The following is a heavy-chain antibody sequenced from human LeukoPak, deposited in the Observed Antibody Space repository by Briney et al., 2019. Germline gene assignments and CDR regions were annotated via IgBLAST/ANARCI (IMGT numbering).Heavy chain of an antibody. CDR1: GFTFSNYA. Sequence: GGSLRLSCAASGFTFSNYAMTWVRQVPGKGLDWVSGISGSGANTYYADSVRGRFTISRDNSKNTLYPQMNSLRAEDTAVYACATVTLPYCGVSNCSSLDYWGQGTLVTVSS. CDR2: ISGSGANT. CDR3: ATVTLPYCGVSNCSSLDY. D-gene: IGHD2-21*01. V-gene: IGHV3-23*01. J-gene: IGHJ4*02.